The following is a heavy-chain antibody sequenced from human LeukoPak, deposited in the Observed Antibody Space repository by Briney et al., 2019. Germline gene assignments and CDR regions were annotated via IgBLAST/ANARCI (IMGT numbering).Heavy chain of an antibody. CDR2: IYYSGST. Sequence: ASETLSLTCTVSGGSISGGGYYWSWIRQHPGKGLEWIGYIYYSGSTYYNPSLKSRVTISVDTSKNQFSLKLSSVTAADTAVYYCARSHTVTRWHFDYWGQGTLVTVSS. CDR3: ARSHTVTRWHFDY. D-gene: IGHD4-17*01. CDR1: GGSISGGGYY. V-gene: IGHV4-31*03. J-gene: IGHJ4*02.